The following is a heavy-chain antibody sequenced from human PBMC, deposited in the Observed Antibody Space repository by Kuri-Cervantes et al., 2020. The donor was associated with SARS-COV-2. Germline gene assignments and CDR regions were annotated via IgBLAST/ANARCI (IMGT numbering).Heavy chain of an antibody. Sequence: ASVKVSCKAFGYTFTNYDINWVRQAPGQGLEWMGWMNPNTGNTGFLQKFQGRVTMTSDTSLTTAYMELSSLRSEDTAVYYCARGVAYFDFWRIYYTGWFDTWGQGTLVTVSS. CDR3: ARGVAYFDFWRIYYTGWFDT. D-gene: IGHD3-3*01. CDR2: MNPNTGNT. V-gene: IGHV1-8*01. CDR1: GYTFTNYD. J-gene: IGHJ5*02.